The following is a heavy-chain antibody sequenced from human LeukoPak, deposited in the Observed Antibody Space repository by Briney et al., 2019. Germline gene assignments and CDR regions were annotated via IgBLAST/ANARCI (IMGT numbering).Heavy chain of an antibody. CDR3: AEGDTAMGDDY. CDR1: GFTFSSYG. Sequence: GGSLRLSCAASGFTFSSYGMHWVRQAPGKGLERVAVISYDGSNKNYADSVKGRFTISRDNSTNTLYLQMNSLRAEDTPVYYCAEGDTAMGDDYWGQGTLVTVSS. CDR2: ISYDGSNK. J-gene: IGHJ4*02. D-gene: IGHD5-18*01. V-gene: IGHV3-30*18.